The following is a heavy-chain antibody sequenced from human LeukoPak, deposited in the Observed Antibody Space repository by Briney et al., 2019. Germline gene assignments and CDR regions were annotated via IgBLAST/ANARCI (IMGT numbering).Heavy chain of an antibody. CDR2: INTNTGNP. V-gene: IGHV7-4-1*02. Sequence: ASVKVSCKASGYTFTSYAMNWVRQAPGQGLEWMGWINTNTGNPTYAQGFTGRFVFSLDTSVSTAYLQISSLKAEDTAVYYCARRPYDFWSGYYKRYYYYYYMDVWGKGTTVTVSS. J-gene: IGHJ6*03. CDR1: GYTFTSYA. D-gene: IGHD3-3*01. CDR3: ARRPYDFWSGYYKRYYYYYYMDV.